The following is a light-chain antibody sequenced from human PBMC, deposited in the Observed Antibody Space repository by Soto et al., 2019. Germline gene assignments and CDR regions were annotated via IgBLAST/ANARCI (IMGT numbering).Light chain of an antibody. Sequence: QSALTQPASVSGSPGQSITIACTGTSNDVGSYNLVSWYQQHPGKAPKLLIYEGIKRPSGVSNRFSGSKSGNTASLTISGLQAEDEADYYCSSYAGSTNSVVFGGGNKPTVL. CDR3: SSYAGSTNSVV. J-gene: IGLJ2*01. CDR1: SNDVGSYNL. CDR2: EGI. V-gene: IGLV2-23*01.